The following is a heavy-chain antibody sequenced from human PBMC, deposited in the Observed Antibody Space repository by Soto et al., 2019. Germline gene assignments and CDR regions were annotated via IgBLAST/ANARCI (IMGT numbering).Heavy chain of an antibody. V-gene: IGHV1-2*02. CDR3: ERAVGRRGLNDEFDV. CDR1: GYTFIDHY. Sequence: ASVKVSCKASGYTFIDHYIHWVRQAPGQGLEWMGWITPNSGATKYAQKFQGRVTMTRDASINTAYVDVTGLTFDDTAVYFCERAVGRRGLNDEFDVWGQGTLVTVSS. J-gene: IGHJ3*01. D-gene: IGHD3-22*01. CDR2: ITPNSGAT.